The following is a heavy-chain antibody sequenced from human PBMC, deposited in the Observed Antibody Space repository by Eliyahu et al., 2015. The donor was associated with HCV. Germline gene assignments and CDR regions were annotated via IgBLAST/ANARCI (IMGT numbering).Heavy chain of an antibody. CDR1: GGSISSSTYY. J-gene: IGHJ4*02. Sequence: QVQLQESGPGLLKPSETLSLXXXVSGGSISSSTYYWGWIRQPPGKGLEWIGTMHHSGSTYYNPSLKSRVTLSVDTSENQFSLKLTSVSATDTAMYYCARHLGLSRGVGDXWGRGTLVTVSS. V-gene: IGHV4-39*01. CDR2: MHHSGST. D-gene: IGHD1-26*01. CDR3: ARHLGLSRGVGDX.